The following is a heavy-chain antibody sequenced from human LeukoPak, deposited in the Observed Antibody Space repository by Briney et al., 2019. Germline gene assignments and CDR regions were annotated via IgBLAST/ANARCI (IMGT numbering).Heavy chain of an antibody. J-gene: IGHJ4*02. CDR2: ISSSSNTI. CDR1: GFTFSSYT. CDR3: APRGVVIDY. V-gene: IGHV3-48*02. Sequence: GGSLRLSCAASGFTFSSYTMNWVRQAPGKGLEWVSYISSSSNTIYYADSVKGRFTTSRDNAKNSLYLQMNSLTDEDTAVYYCAPRGVVIDYWGQGTLVTVSS. D-gene: IGHD3-3*01.